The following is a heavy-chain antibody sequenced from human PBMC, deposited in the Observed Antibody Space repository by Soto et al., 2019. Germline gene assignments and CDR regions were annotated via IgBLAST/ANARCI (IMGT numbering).Heavy chain of an antibody. CDR1: GFTFSSYG. V-gene: IGHV3-33*01. Sequence: PGGSLRLSCAASGFTFSSYGMHWVRQAPGKGLEWVAVIWYDGSNKYYADSVKGRFTISRDNSKNTLYLQMNSLRAEDTAVYYCARVSSLGIAARPDYYYYGMDVWGQGTTVTVSS. D-gene: IGHD6-6*01. J-gene: IGHJ6*02. CDR2: IWYDGSNK. CDR3: ARVSSLGIAARPDYYYYGMDV.